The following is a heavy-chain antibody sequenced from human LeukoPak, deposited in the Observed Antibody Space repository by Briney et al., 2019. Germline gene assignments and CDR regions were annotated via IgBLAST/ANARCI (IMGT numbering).Heavy chain of an antibody. CDR2: IGGRGGST. D-gene: IGHD3-16*01. V-gene: IGHV3-23*01. J-gene: IGHJ5*02. CDR3: GKEGGA. Sequence: GGSLRLSCAASEFTFSSFTMTWVRQAPGKGLEWVSAIGGRGGSTYYADFLEGRFTIARDNSKDMVYLQMNSLKVEDTAIYYCGKEGGAWGQGTKVTVSS. CDR1: EFTFSSFT.